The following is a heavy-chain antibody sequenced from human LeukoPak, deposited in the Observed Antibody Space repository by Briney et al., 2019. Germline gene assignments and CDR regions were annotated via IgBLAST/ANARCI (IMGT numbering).Heavy chain of an antibody. V-gene: IGHV3-23*01. J-gene: IGHJ4*02. CDR1: RFTFSSYA. CDR2: ISAGGGAT. CDR3: AKDASGSPYYFDY. D-gene: IGHD3-10*01. Sequence: PGGSLRLSCAASRFTFSSYAMSWVRQAPGKGLEWVSAISAGGGATYYADSVKGRFTIPRDNSKNTLYLQMNSLRAEDTAVYYCAKDASGSPYYFDYWGQGTLVTVSS.